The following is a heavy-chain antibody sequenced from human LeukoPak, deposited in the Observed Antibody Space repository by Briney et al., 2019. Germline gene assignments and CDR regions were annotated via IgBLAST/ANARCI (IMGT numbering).Heavy chain of an antibody. Sequence: SETLSLTCTVSGYSISSGYYWGWIRQPPGKGLEWIGNTYHSGSTYYNPSLKSRVTISTSKNQFSLKLSSVTAADTAVYYCARVGRGSFGFDYWGQGTLVTVSS. J-gene: IGHJ4*02. CDR1: GYSISSGYY. D-gene: IGHD3-10*01. CDR2: TYHSGST. CDR3: ARVGRGSFGFDY. V-gene: IGHV4-38-2*02.